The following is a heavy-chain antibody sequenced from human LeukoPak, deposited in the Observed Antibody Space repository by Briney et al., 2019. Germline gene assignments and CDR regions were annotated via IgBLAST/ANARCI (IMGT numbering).Heavy chain of an antibody. CDR3: ARAEVMEYQLLSHYYYGMDV. Sequence: ASVTVSCTASGYTFTGYYMHWVRQAPGQGLEWMGWINPNSGGTNYAQKFQGRVTMTRDTSISTAYMELSRLRSDDTAVYYCARAEVMEYQLLSHYYYGMDVWGQGTTVTVSS. V-gene: IGHV1-2*02. D-gene: IGHD2-2*01. J-gene: IGHJ6*02. CDR2: INPNSGGT. CDR1: GYTFTGYY.